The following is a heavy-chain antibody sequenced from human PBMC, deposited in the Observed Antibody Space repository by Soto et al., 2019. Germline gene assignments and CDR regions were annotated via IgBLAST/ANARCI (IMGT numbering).Heavy chain of an antibody. V-gene: IGHV3-7*03. J-gene: IGHJ4*02. D-gene: IGHD2-2*01. CDR1: GFTFSSYW. CDR2: INQDGSEK. CDR3: ARDSGVVPAAIVAAAGATLTLFDY. Sequence: GSLRLSCAASGFTFSSYWMTWVRQAPGKGLEWVANINQDGSEKYYVDSVKGRFTISRDNAKNSLYLQMNSLRAEDTAVYYCARDSGVVPAAIVAAAGATLTLFDYWGQGTLVTVSS.